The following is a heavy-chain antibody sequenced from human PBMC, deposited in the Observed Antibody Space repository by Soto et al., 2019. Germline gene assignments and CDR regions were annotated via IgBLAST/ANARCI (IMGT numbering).Heavy chain of an antibody. D-gene: IGHD3-3*01. Sequence: QVQLQQWGAGLLKPSETLSLTCAVYGGSFSGYYWSWIRQPPWKGLEWIGDINHSGSNNYNPSLKSRVSISGDTYKNQFSLKLSSVTAVDTAVYYCARGLSIFGVVTYYGMDVWGQGTTVTVSS. CDR2: INHSGSN. CDR1: GGSFSGYY. CDR3: ARGLSIFGVVTYYGMDV. J-gene: IGHJ6*02. V-gene: IGHV4-34*01.